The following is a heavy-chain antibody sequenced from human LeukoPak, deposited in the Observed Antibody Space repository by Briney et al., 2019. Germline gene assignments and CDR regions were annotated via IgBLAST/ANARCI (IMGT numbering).Heavy chain of an antibody. CDR3: AKGKAVTQDYYGMDV. J-gene: IGHJ6*02. Sequence: GGSLRLSCAASGFTFSNYAMTWVRQAPGKGLEWVAALSGRGDSTYHADSVKGRFTISRDNSKNTLYLQMNSLRAEDTAVYYCAKGKAVTQDYYGMDVWGQGTTVTVSS. V-gene: IGHV3-23*01. D-gene: IGHD4-23*01. CDR2: LSGRGDST. CDR1: GFTFSNYA.